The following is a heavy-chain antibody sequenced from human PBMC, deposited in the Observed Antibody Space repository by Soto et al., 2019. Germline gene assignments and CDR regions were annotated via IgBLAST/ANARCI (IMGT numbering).Heavy chain of an antibody. Sequence: GASVKVSCKASGYTLTSYGISWVRQAPGQGLEWMGWISAYNGNTNYAQKLQGRVTMTTDTSTSTAYMELRSLRSDDTAVYYCARVERLLWFGELFTGGPYYYYYMDVWGKGTTVTVSS. CDR2: ISAYNGNT. CDR1: GYTLTSYG. V-gene: IGHV1-18*01. J-gene: IGHJ6*03. CDR3: ARVERLLWFGELFTGGPYYYYYMDV. D-gene: IGHD3-10*01.